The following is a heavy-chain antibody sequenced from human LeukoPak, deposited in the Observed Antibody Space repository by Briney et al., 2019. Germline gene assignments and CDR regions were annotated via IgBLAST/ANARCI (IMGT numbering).Heavy chain of an antibody. Sequence: ASVKVSCKASGGTFSSYAISWVRQAPGQGLEWMGRINPNSGGTNYAQKFQGRVTMTRDTSISTAYMELSRLRSDDTAVYYCARVGEVVAATSGYYWGQGTLVTVSS. CDR3: ARVGEVVAATSGYY. V-gene: IGHV1-2*06. CDR2: INPNSGGT. J-gene: IGHJ4*02. D-gene: IGHD2-15*01. CDR1: GGTFSSYA.